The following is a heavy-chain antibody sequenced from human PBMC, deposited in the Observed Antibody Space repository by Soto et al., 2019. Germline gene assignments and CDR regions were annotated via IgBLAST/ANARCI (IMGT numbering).Heavy chain of an antibody. Sequence: QVQLVESGGGLVKPGGSLRLSCAASGFIFSDYYMTWIRQSPGKGLEWISYISNSGITNYADSVKGRFTISRDNAKNSLYLQMDSLRAEDTAVYYCARENYYTMDVWGQGTTVTLSS. CDR3: ARENYYTMDV. J-gene: IGHJ6*02. V-gene: IGHV3-11*05. CDR2: ISNSGIT. CDR1: GFIFSDYY.